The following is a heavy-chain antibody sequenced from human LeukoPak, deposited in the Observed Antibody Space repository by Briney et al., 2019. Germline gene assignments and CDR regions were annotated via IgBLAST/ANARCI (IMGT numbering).Heavy chain of an antibody. V-gene: IGHV3-30*18. J-gene: IGHJ6*03. D-gene: IGHD2-2*01. CDR2: ISYDGSNK. CDR3: AKLVPASYSDYYYYMDV. Sequence: GRSLRLSCAASGFTFSSYGMHWVRQAPGKGLEWVAVISYDGSNKYYADSVKGRFTISRDNSKNTLYLQMNSLRAEDTAVYYCAKLVPASYSDYYYYMDVWGKGTTVTVSS. CDR1: GFTFSSYG.